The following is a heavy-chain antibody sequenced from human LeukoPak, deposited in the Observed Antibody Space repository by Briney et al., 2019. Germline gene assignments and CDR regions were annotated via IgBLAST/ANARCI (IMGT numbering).Heavy chain of an antibody. D-gene: IGHD6-19*01. J-gene: IGHJ4*02. CDR3: ARDRQPYSSGWYSDY. CDR2: ISYDGSNK. V-gene: IGHV3-30*04. CDR1: GFTFSSYA. Sequence: PGGSLRLSCAASGFTFSSYAMHWVRQASGKGLEWVAVISYDGSNKYYADSVKGRFTISRDNSKNTLYLQMNSLRAEDTAVYYCARDRQPYSSGWYSDYWGQGTLVTVSS.